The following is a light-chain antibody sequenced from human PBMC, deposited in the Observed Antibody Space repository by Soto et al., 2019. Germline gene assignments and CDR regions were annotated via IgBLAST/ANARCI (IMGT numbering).Light chain of an antibody. Sequence: QLVLTQPASVSGSPGQSITISCTGTSSDVGCYNYVSWYQQHPGKAPKLMIYEVSNRPSGVSNRFSGSKSGNTASLTISGLQAEDEADYYCSSYTSSSTQVFGTGTKLTVL. CDR1: SSDVGCYNY. V-gene: IGLV2-14*01. J-gene: IGLJ1*01. CDR3: SSYTSSSTQV. CDR2: EVS.